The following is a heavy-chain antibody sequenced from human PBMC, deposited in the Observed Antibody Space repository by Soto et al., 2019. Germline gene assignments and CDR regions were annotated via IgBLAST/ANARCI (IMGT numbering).Heavy chain of an antibody. CDR2: IYYSGST. V-gene: IGHV4-39*01. CDR3: ARRVYAFDI. J-gene: IGHJ3*02. CDR1: GGSISSSSYY. Sequence: QLQLQESGPGLVKPSETLSLTCTVSGGSISSSSYYWGWIRQPPGKGLEWIGSIYYSGSTYYNPSLXXRXTXXGDTSKNQFSLKLSSVTAADTAGYYCARRVYAFDIWGQGTMVTVSS.